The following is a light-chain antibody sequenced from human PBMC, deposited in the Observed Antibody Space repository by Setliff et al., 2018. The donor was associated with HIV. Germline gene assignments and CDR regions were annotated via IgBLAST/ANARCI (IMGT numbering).Light chain of an antibody. Sequence: SYELTQPPSVSVAPGQTARITCGGNNIGSKSVHWYQQKPGQAPILVVYDDSDRPSGIPERFSGSKSGTSASLGITGLQTGDEADYYCATWDNSLSVVMFGGGTKVTVL. CDR1: NIGSKS. V-gene: IGLV3-21*02. CDR2: DDS. CDR3: ATWDNSLSVVM. J-gene: IGLJ3*02.